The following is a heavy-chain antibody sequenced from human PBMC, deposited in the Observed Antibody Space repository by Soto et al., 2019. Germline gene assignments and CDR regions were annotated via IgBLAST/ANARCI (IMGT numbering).Heavy chain of an antibody. V-gene: IGHV4-30-4*01. CDR1: GGSISSGDYY. D-gene: IGHD3-10*01. Sequence: QVQLQESGPGLVKPSQTLSLTCTVSGGSISSGDYYWSWIRQPPGKGLEWIGYIYYSGSTYYNPSPTSRVTISVDTSKNQFSLKLSSVTAADTAVYYCARDIAWFGERGSFDYWGQGTLVTVSS. CDR3: ARDIAWFGERGSFDY. J-gene: IGHJ4*02. CDR2: IYYSGST.